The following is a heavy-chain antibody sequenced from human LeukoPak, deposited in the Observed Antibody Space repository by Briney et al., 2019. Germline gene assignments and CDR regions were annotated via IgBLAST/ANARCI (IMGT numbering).Heavy chain of an antibody. J-gene: IGHJ5*02. Sequence: SETLSLTCTVSGGSISSYDLSWVRQPPGKGLEWIGYIYYSGSTNYNPSLKSRVTISVDTSKNQFSLKLSSVTAADTAVYYCADMIVGSVNFNWFDPWGRGTLVTVSS. V-gene: IGHV4-59*01. CDR2: IYYSGST. CDR3: ADMIVGSVNFNWFDP. D-gene: IGHD3-22*01. CDR1: GGSISSYD.